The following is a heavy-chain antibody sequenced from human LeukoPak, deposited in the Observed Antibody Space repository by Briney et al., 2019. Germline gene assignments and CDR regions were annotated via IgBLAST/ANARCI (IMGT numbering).Heavy chain of an antibody. J-gene: IGHJ5*02. CDR1: GGSISPYF. V-gene: IGHV4-59*01. Sequence: PSETLSLTCTVSGGSISPYFWSWIRQPPGKGLEWIGYISYSGSTNYNPSLKSRVTISVDTSKNQSSLQLSSVTAADTAVYYCARDDYRGVTNFDPWGQGTLVTASS. CDR2: ISYSGST. D-gene: IGHD3-10*01. CDR3: ARDDYRGVTNFDP.